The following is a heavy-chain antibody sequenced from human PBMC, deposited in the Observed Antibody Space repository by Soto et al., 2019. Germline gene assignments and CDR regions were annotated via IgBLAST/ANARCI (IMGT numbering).Heavy chain of an antibody. Sequence: PGGSLRLSCAASGFPFSSSLMHWARQAPGKGLVWASRVSPEGFTTYAASVEGRFTISRDDAKNTLYLYMHSLRGEDTAMYFCVRELGGTHDYWGQGALVTVSS. CDR1: GFPFSSSL. CDR3: VRELGGTHDY. D-gene: IGHD2-15*01. V-gene: IGHV3-74*03. CDR2: VSPEGFT. J-gene: IGHJ4*02.